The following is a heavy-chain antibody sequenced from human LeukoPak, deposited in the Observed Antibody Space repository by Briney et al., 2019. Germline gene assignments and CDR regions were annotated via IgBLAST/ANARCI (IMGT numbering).Heavy chain of an antibody. D-gene: IGHD5-18*01. Sequence: SETLTLTCTVSGGSISSYYWGWIRQPPGKGLEWIGYIYYSGSTNYNPSLKSRVTISVDTSKNQFSLKLSSVTAANTAVYYCARTPERYSYGWFDPWGQGTLVTVSS. J-gene: IGHJ5*02. CDR3: ARTPERYSYGWFDP. CDR2: IYYSGST. CDR1: GGSISSYY. V-gene: IGHV4-59*08.